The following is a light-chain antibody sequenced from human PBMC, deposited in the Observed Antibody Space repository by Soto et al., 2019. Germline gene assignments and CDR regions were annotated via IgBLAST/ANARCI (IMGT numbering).Light chain of an antibody. J-gene: IGKJ4*01. CDR2: GAS. Sequence: EVVMTQSPVTLSVSPGERATLSCRASQSVSYYLAWYQQKPGQAPRLLIYGASSRATGVPDRFSGGGSGTDFTLTISRLESEDFAMYYCQQYFTSPLTFGGGSKVDI. CDR1: QSVSYY. CDR3: QQYFTSPLT. V-gene: IGKV3-20*01.